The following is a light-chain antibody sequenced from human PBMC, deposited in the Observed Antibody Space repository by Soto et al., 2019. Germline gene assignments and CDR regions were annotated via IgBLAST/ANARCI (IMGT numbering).Light chain of an antibody. CDR1: QSVSSN. CDR2: SAS. CDR3: QQYNNWPGT. Sequence: EIVMTQSPATLSVSPGERATLSCRASQSVSSNLAWYQQKPGQVPRLLIYSASTRATGIPARFSGSGSGTEFTLTISSLQSEDFAVYYCQQYNNWPGTFGQGTKV. J-gene: IGKJ1*01. V-gene: IGKV3-15*01.